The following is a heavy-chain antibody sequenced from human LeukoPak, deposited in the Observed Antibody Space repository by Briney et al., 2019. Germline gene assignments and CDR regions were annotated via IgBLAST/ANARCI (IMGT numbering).Heavy chain of an antibody. CDR2: IYYSGST. V-gene: IGHV4-59*01. Sequence: SETLSLTCTVSGGSISSYYWSWIRQPPGKGLEWIGYIYYSGSTSYNPSLKSRVTISVDTSKNQFSLKLNSVTAADTAVYYCARSSEGRYYYDRSGYSYYYYYMDVWGKGTTVTISS. CDR1: GGSISSYY. CDR3: ARSSEGRYYYDRSGYSYYYYYMDV. J-gene: IGHJ6*03. D-gene: IGHD3-22*01.